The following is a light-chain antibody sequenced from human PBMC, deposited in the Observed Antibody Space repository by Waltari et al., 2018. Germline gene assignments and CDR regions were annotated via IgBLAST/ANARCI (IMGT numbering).Light chain of an antibody. CDR2: SNY. Sequence: QRVTISCSGSSSDIGRYTVNWYQHLPGTAPKLLIYSNYQRPSGVPDRFSGSKSGTSASLAISGLQSEDEADYYCATWDDSLDTPVFGGGTKLTVL. CDR3: ATWDDSLDTPV. V-gene: IGLV1-44*01. CDR1: SSDIGRYT. J-gene: IGLJ3*02.